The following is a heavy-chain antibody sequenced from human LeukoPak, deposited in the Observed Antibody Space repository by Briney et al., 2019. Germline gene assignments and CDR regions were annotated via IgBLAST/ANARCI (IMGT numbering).Heavy chain of an antibody. CDR3: ARLTVTHAFDI. D-gene: IGHD4-17*01. Sequence: GESLKISCKDSGYTFTTYWLARVRQMPGKGLEWMGIIYLGDSDTRKSPSFQGQVTISADKSISTAYLQWSSMKASDTAMYYCARLTVTHAFDIWGQGTMVTVSS. CDR1: GYTFTTYW. J-gene: IGHJ3*02. CDR2: IYLGDSDT. V-gene: IGHV5-51*01.